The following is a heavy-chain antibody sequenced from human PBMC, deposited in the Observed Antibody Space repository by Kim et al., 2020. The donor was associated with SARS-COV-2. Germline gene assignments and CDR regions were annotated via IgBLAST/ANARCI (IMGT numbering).Heavy chain of an antibody. D-gene: IGHD3-9*01. CDR3: ARLTAYPSFYYYSCAMDV. J-gene: IGHJ6*01. V-gene: IGHV5-51*01. CDR2: IYPGDSDT. Sequence: GESLKISCKGSGYSFTNYWIGWVRQMPGKGLEYMGIIYPGDSDTRYSPSFQGQVTISADKSISTAYLQWSSLKAPDTAMYYFARLTAYPSFYYYSCAMDVGGRGPTVTVSS. CDR1: GYSFTNYW.